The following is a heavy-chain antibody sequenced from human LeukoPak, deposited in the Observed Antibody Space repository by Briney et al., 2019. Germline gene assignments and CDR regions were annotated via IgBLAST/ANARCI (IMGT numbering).Heavy chain of an antibody. D-gene: IGHD3-10*01. CDR3: ARVPMVRGVIIPNWFHP. V-gene: IGHV1-18*04. CDR1: GYTFTSYG. J-gene: IGHJ5*02. CDR2: ISAYNGNT. Sequence: ASVKVSCKASGYTFTSYGISWVRQAPGQGLEWMGWISAYNGNTNYAQKLQGRVTMTTDTSTSTAYMELRSLRSDDTAVYYCARVPMVRGVIIPNWFHPWGQGTLVTVSS.